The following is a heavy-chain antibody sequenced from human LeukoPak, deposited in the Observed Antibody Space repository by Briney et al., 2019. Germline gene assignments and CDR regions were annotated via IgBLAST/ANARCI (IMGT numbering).Heavy chain of an antibody. V-gene: IGHV4-39*02. Sequence: SETLSLTCTVSGASISSSGYYWGWVRQPPGRELEWIGSMSYSGTTWYNPSLKSRVTISADTWESHLSLKLTSVTAADTAIYYCANRGIYGYFDHWGQGTLVTVSS. D-gene: IGHD4-17*01. CDR2: MSYSGTT. CDR3: ANRGIYGYFDH. J-gene: IGHJ4*02. CDR1: GASISSSGYY.